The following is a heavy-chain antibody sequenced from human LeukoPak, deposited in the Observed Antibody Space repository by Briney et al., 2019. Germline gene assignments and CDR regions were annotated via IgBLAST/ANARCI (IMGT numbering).Heavy chain of an antibody. J-gene: IGHJ6*02. V-gene: IGHV3-23*01. CDR1: GFTFSSYG. CDR3: ARNLGKEGTVTWGYYYYYGMDV. Sequence: GGSLRLSCAASGFTFSSYGMTWVRQAPGKGLQWVSTISGRGGRTEYADSVKGRFIISRDNSNDRLFLQMNSLRADDTAVYFCARNLGKEGTVTWGYYYYYGMDVWGQGTTVTVSS. D-gene: IGHD3-16*01. CDR2: ISGRGGRT.